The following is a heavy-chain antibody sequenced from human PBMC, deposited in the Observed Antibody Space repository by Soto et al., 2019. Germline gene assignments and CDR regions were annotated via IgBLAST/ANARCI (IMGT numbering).Heavy chain of an antibody. V-gene: IGHV3-48*01. CDR1: GFTFSSYS. CDR3: ARAPGIPVVIYYYYMDV. J-gene: IGHJ6*03. Sequence: EVQLVESGGGLVQPGGSLRLSCAASGFTFSSYSMNWVRQAPGKGLEWVSYISGSGSTTHYADSVKGRSTIPRDNAKNSLYLQMSSPRAEDTAVYYCARAPGIPVVIYYYYMDVWGKGTTVTVSS. CDR2: ISGSGSTT. D-gene: IGHD6-19*01.